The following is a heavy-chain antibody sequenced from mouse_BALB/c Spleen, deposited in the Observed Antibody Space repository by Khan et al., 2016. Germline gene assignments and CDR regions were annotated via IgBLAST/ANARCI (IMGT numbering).Heavy chain of an antibody. CDR1: GYTFTSYW. CDR2: INPSTGYT. J-gene: IGHJ4*01. CDR3: GRDGWAYARDY. D-gene: IGHD1-2*01. Sequence: QVPLQPPGAELAKPGASVKMSCKASGYTFTSYWMHWVKQRPGQGLEWIGYINPSTGYTEYNQTFKDKATLTADKSSSTAYMQLSSLTSEDSAVYYRGRDGWAYARDYWVQGTSVTVSS. V-gene: IGHV1-7*01.